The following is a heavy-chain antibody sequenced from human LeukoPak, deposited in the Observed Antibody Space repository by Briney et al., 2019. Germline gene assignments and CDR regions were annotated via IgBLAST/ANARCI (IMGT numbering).Heavy chain of an antibody. D-gene: IGHD6-13*01. CDR1: GGSVSSGSYY. V-gene: IGHV4-61*01. CDR3: ARGGDSSSWYPGYYYGMDV. CDR2: IYYSGST. J-gene: IGHJ6*02. Sequence: PSETLSLTCTVSGGSVSSGSYYWSWIRQPPGKGLECIGHIYYSGSTNYNPSLKSRVTISVDTSKNQFSLKLSSVTDADTAVYYCARGGDSSSWYPGYYYGMDVWGQGTTVTVSS.